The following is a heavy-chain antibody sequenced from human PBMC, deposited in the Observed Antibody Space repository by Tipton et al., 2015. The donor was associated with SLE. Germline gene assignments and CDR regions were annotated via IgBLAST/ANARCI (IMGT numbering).Heavy chain of an antibody. Sequence: TLSLTCTVSSGSISGYYWSWIRQPPGKGLEWIGYIYYSGSTNYNPSLKSRVTISVDTSKNQFSLKLASETAADTAVYYCARTGDITRPFDYWGQGTLVTVSS. CDR1: SGSISGYY. J-gene: IGHJ4*02. V-gene: IGHV4-59*08. D-gene: IGHD7-27*01. CDR2: IYYSGST. CDR3: ARTGDITRPFDY.